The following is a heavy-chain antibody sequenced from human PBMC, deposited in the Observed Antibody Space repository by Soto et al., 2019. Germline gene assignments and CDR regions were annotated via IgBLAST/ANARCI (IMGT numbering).Heavy chain of an antibody. CDR2: IKSKTDGGTT. CDR1: GLTFSNAR. CDR3: TRLLTPGFY. V-gene: IGHV3-15*01. D-gene: IGHD2-15*01. Sequence: GGALRLSRAAPGLTFSNARVRWGRQAPGKGLEWVGRIKSKTDGGTTDYAAPVKGRFTISRDDSKNTLYLQMNSLKTEDTAVYYCTRLLTPGFYWGQGTLVTVSS. J-gene: IGHJ4*02.